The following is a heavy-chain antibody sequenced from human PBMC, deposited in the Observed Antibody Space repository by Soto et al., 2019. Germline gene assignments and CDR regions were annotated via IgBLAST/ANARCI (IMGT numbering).Heavy chain of an antibody. CDR2: VYYTGST. CDR1: GGSIKTGGHY. D-gene: IGHD3-10*01. CDR3: AREDDKGVIDS. Sequence: PSETLSLTCTVSGGSIKTGGHYWSWIRQHPGKGLEWIGYVYYTGSTHYNPSLESRIIISMDTSKNQFSLKLNSVTAADTAVYYCAREDDKGVIDSWGQGTLVTVSS. J-gene: IGHJ5*01. V-gene: IGHV4-31*03.